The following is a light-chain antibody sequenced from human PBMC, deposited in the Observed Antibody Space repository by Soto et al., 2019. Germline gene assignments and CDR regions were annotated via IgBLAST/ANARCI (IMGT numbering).Light chain of an antibody. CDR3: VTWDSTLNIF. Sequence: SVLTQPPSVSAAPGQKVTISCSGNRFNVGNNYVSWFQHLPGTAPKLLIYDDNKRPSGIPDRFSGSKSGTSATLGITGLQTGDEADYYCVTWDSTLNIFFGTGTKVTVL. CDR2: DDN. CDR1: RFNVGNNY. V-gene: IGLV1-51*01. J-gene: IGLJ1*01.